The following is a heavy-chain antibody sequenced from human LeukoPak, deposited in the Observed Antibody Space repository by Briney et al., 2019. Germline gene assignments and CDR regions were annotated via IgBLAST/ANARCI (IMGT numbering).Heavy chain of an antibody. J-gene: IGHJ6*03. V-gene: IGHV3-48*01. D-gene: IGHD3-10*01. Sequence: PGGSLRLSRAASGFAFSTFTMNWVRQAPGKGLEWVSYISSSSSAIYYADSVKGRFTISRDNAKNSLYLQMNSLRAEDTAVYYCARDYSGSGTYYYYMDVWGKGTTVTVSS. CDR1: GFAFSTFT. CDR3: ARDYSGSGTYYYYMDV. CDR2: ISSSSSAI.